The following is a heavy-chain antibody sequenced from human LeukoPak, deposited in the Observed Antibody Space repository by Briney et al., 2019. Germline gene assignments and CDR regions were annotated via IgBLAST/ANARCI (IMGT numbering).Heavy chain of an antibody. D-gene: IGHD2-15*01. V-gene: IGHV1-69*06. CDR1: GGTFSSYA. Sequence: ASVKVSCKASGGTFSSYAISWVRQAPGQGLEWMGGIIPIFGTASYAQKFQGRVTTTADKSTSTAYMELSSLRSEDTAVYYCARAGVVARIKYYFDYWGQGTLVTVSS. CDR2: IIPIFGTA. CDR3: ARAGVVARIKYYFDY. J-gene: IGHJ4*02.